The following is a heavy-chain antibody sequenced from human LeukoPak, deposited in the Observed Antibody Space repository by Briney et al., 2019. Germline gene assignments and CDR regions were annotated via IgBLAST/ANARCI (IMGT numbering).Heavy chain of an antibody. CDR1: GFTFSRYG. V-gene: IGHV3-23*01. CDR2: ISDSGDST. D-gene: IGHD6-6*01. Sequence: GGSLRLSCAASGFTFSRYGMSWVRQAPGKGLEWVSSISDSGDSTYYADSVKGRFTISRGCSRNTMYTEMNSLGADDTAGYHCEKRREYSSSTAYFDFWGQGILVTVSS. J-gene: IGHJ4*02. CDR3: EKRREYSSSTAYFDF.